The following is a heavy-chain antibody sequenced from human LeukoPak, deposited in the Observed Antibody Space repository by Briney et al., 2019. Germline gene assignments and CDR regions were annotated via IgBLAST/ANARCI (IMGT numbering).Heavy chain of an antibody. CDR1: GYTFTGYY. CDR3: ARELRAAVAGIDY. V-gene: IGHV1-2*02. D-gene: IGHD6-19*01. J-gene: IGHJ4*02. CDR2: INPNSGGT. Sequence: GASVKVSCKASGYTFTGYYMHWVRQAPGQGLEWMGWINPNSGGTNYAQKFQGRVTMTRDTSISTAYMELSRLRSADTAVYYCARELRAAVAGIDYWGQGTLVTVSS.